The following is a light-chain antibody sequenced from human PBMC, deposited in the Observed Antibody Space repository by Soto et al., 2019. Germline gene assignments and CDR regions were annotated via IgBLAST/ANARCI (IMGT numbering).Light chain of an antibody. J-gene: IGLJ3*02. CDR1: SSNIGAGFD. Sequence: QLVLTQPPSVSGAPGQRVTISCTGSSSNIGAGFDVHWYQQLPGTAPNLLIYGNNNRPSGVPDRFSGSKSGTSASLAITGLQAEDEADYYCQSYDSSLSGSVFGGGTKLTVL. CDR2: GNN. CDR3: QSYDSSLSGSV. V-gene: IGLV1-40*01.